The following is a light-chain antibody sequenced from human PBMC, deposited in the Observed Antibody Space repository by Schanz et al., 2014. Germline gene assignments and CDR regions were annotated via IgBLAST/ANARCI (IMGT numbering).Light chain of an antibody. Sequence: EIVLTQSPATLSLSPGERATLSCRASQGISSYLAWYQQKPGQAPRLLIYDASNRATGIPDRFSGGGSWTDFSLTINRLEPEDFAVYYCQQYNNWPETFGQGTKVEIK. CDR1: QGISSY. J-gene: IGKJ1*01. V-gene: IGKV3-11*01. CDR3: QQYNNWPET. CDR2: DAS.